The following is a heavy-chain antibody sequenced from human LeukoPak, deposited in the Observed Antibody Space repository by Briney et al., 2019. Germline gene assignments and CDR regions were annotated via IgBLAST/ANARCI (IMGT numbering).Heavy chain of an antibody. CDR3: ARYLYYDFWSGYRYDAFDI. CDR1: GGSISSSSYY. CDR2: MYYRGST. D-gene: IGHD3-3*01. V-gene: IGHV4-39*07. J-gene: IGHJ3*02. Sequence: PSETLSLTRTVSGGSISSSSYYWGWIRQPPGKGLEWIGSMYYRGSTYYNPSLKSRVTISVDTSKNQFSLKLSSVTAADTAVYYCARYLYYDFWSGYRYDAFDIWGQGTMVTVSS.